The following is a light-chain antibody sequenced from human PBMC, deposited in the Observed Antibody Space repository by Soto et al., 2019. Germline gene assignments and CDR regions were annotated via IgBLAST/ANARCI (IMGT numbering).Light chain of an antibody. J-gene: IGKJ4*01. CDR3: QQYSAWPLT. V-gene: IGKV3-15*01. Sequence: EVVMTQSPATLSVSPGERATLSCRASQSVSSNFFAWYQQKPGQAPMLLIYGVSIRATGIPARFSGSGSGTEFTLTISSLHAEDFAFYYCQQYSAWPLTFGGGTKVEI. CDR2: GVS. CDR1: QSVSSN.